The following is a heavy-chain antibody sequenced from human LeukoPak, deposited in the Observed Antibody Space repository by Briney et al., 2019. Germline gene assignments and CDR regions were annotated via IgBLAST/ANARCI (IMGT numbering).Heavy chain of an antibody. J-gene: IGHJ4*02. CDR1: VFTFSSYA. D-gene: IGHD3-16*01. V-gene: IGHV3-23*01. CDR2: ISGSGGST. Sequence: GGSLRLSCAASVFTFSSYAMSWVRQAPGKGLEWVSAISGSGGSTYYADSVKGRFTISRDNSKNTLYLQMNSLRAEDTAVYYLGKQHGGASVWYFYYWGQGTLVTVSS. CDR3: GKQHGGASVWYFYY.